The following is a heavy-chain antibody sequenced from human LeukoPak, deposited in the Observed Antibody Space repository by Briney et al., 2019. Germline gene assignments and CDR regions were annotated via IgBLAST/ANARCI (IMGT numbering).Heavy chain of an antibody. CDR2: IYYSGST. J-gene: IGHJ4*02. Sequence: SETLSLTCTVSGGSISSYYWSWLRQPPGKGLEWIGYIYYSGSTNYNPSLKSRVTISVDTSKNQFSLKLSSVTAADTAVYYCTRGAGGAAAGPIDYWGQGTLVTVSS. CDR1: GGSISSYY. D-gene: IGHD6-13*01. CDR3: TRGAGGAAAGPIDY. V-gene: IGHV4-59*01.